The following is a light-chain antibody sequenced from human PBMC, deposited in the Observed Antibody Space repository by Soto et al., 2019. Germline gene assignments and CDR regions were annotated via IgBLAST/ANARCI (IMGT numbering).Light chain of an antibody. CDR1: SSDVGGYNY. J-gene: IGLJ1*01. CDR2: EVS. Sequence: QSALTQPASVSGSPGQSITISCTGTSSDVGGYNYVSWYQQHPGKAPKLMIYEVSNRPSGVSNRFSGSKSGNTASLTISGLQAEVDADYYCSSYTSSSTCPYVFVIWTKLNV. V-gene: IGLV2-14*01. CDR3: SSYTSSSTCPYV.